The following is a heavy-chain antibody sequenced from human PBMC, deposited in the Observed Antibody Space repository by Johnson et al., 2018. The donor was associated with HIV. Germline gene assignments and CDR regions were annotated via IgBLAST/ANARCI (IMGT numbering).Heavy chain of an antibody. J-gene: IGHJ3*02. CDR3: ARDGPYSGYDENAFDI. D-gene: IGHD5-12*01. Sequence: VQLVESGGGLVQPGGSLRLSCAASGFTFDDYGLSWVRQAPGKGLEWVSGINWNGGSTDYADSVKGRFTISRDNAKNSLYLQMNSLRAEDTALYYCARDGPYSGYDENAFDIWGQGTLVTVSS. CDR1: GFTFDDYG. V-gene: IGHV3-20*04. CDR2: INWNGGST.